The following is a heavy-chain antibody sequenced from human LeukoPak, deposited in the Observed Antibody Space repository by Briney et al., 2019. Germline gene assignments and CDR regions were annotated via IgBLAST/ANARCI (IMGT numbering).Heavy chain of an antibody. CDR1: GYTLTDYY. J-gene: IGHJ4*02. CDR2: ISPNSGGT. D-gene: IGHD5-18*01. V-gene: IGHV1-2*02. CDR3: ARESLSRYSYAYGSFDH. Sequence: GASVKVSCKASGYTLTDYYMHWVRQAPGQGLEWMGWISPNSGGTNYAQNFQGRVTMTRDTSVSTAYMELSSLRSDDTAVYYCARESLSRYSYAYGSFDHWGQGTLVTVSS.